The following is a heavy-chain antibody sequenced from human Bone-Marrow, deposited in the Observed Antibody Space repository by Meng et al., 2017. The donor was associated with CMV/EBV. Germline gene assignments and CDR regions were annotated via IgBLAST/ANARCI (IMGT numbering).Heavy chain of an antibody. V-gene: IGHV3-21*01. Sequence: GGSLRLSCAASGFIFSSHSMNWVRQAPGKGLDWVSSISSSSSYIYYADSVKGRFTISRDNAKNSLYLQMNSLRAEDTAVYYCARGNVLLWFGESHYYYGMDVCGPGNTVTVAS. CDR3: ARGNVLLWFGESHYYYGMDV. D-gene: IGHD3-10*01. J-gene: IGHJ6*02. CDR2: ISSSSSYI. CDR1: GFIFSSHS.